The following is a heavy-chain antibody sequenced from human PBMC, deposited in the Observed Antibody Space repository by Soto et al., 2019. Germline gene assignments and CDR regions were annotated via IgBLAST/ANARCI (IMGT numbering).Heavy chain of an antibody. CDR1: GGSISSSNW. D-gene: IGHD3-22*01. CDR2: IYHSGST. Sequence: QVQLQESGPGLVKPSGTLSLTCAVSGGSISSSNWWSWVRQPPGKGLEWIGEIYHSGSTNYNPSLKRRGTISVDKSKNQFSLKLSSVTAADTAVYYCARSPDSSGYYPRWYYYGMDVWGQGTTVTVSS. V-gene: IGHV4-4*02. J-gene: IGHJ6*02. CDR3: ARSPDSSGYYPRWYYYGMDV.